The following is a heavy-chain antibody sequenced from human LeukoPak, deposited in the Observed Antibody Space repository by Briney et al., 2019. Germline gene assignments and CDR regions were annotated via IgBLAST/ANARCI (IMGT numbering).Heavy chain of an antibody. CDR3: ARSPYMDV. CDR1: GGPFSAYY. V-gene: IGHV4-34*01. CDR2: INHSGST. J-gene: IGHJ6*03. Sequence: SETLSLTCAVYGGPFSAYYWSWIRQPPGKGLEWIGEINHSGSTNYNPSFKSRVTISVDTSKNQFSLNLNSATAADTAVYYCARSPYMDVWGKGTTVTVSS.